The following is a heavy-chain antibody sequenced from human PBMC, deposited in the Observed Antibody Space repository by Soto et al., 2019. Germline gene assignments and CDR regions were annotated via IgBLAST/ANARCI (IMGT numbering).Heavy chain of an antibody. V-gene: IGHV7-4-1*01. CDR1: GYTFTSYA. CDR2: INTNTGNP. CDR3: ARDYDYIWGSYPLEYNWFDP. J-gene: IGHJ5*02. D-gene: IGHD3-16*02. Sequence: ASVKVSCKASGYTFTSYAMNWVRQAPGQGLEWMGWINTNTGNPTYAQGFTGRFAFSLDTSVSTAYLQICSLKAEDTAVYYCARDYDYIWGSYPLEYNWFDPWGQGTLVTVSS.